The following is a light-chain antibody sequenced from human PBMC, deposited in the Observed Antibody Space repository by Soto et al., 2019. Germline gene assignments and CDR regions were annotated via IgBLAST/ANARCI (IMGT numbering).Light chain of an antibody. Sequence: DIPMTQSPSSLSASIGDRVTITGQASQTITNNLSWYQQKPGKAPNLLIYHASKLAKGVTSRFSGSGSGTDFSFIITSLQREDLATYYCQQYYGLPPLTFGQGTRLEIK. CDR1: QTITNN. V-gene: IGKV1-33*01. CDR3: QQYYGLPPLT. J-gene: IGKJ5*01. CDR2: HAS.